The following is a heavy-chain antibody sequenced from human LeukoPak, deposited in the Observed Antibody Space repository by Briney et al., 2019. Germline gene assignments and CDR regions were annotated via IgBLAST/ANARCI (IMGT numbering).Heavy chain of an antibody. CDR3: AKGQPPAYYYDSSGYFEPNY. J-gene: IGHJ4*02. Sequence: GSLRLSCAASGFTFSSYAMSWVRQAPGKGLEWVSAISGSGGSTYYADSVKGRFTISRDNSKNTLYLQMNSLRAEDTAVYYCAKGQPPAYYYDSSGYFEPNYWGQGTLVTVSS. CDR1: GFTFSSYA. CDR2: ISGSGGST. V-gene: IGHV3-23*01. D-gene: IGHD3-22*01.